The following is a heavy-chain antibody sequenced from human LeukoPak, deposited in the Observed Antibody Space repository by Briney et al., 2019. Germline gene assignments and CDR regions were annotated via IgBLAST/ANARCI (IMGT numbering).Heavy chain of an antibody. V-gene: IGHV1-18*01. D-gene: IGHD3-22*01. J-gene: IGHJ5*02. Sequence: ASVKVSCKASGYTFTSYGISWVRQAPGQGLEWMGWISAYNGNTNYAQKLQGRVTMTTDTSTSTAYMELRSLRSDDTAVYYCARVGAYYYDSSGYSDWFDPWGQGTLVTVSS. CDR3: ARVGAYYYDSSGYSDWFDP. CDR1: GYTFTSYG. CDR2: ISAYNGNT.